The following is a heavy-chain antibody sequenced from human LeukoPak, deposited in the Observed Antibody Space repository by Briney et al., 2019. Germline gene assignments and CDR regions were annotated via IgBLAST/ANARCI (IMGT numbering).Heavy chain of an antibody. CDR3: ARLEGFLEWPPLYYYGMDV. V-gene: IGHV3-21*01. D-gene: IGHD3-3*01. J-gene: IGHJ6*02. CDR2: ISSSSSYI. CDR1: GFTFSSYS. Sequence: PGGSLRLSCAASGFTFSSYSMNWVRQAPGKGLEWVSSISSSSSYIYYADSVKGRFTISRDNAKNSLYLQMNSLRAEDTAVYYCARLEGFLEWPPLYYYGMDVWGQGTTVTVSS.